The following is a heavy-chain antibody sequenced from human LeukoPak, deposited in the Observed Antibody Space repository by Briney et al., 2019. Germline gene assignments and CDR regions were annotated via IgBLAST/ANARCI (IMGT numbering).Heavy chain of an antibody. V-gene: IGHV1-69*13. Sequence: GASVKVSCKASGGTFSSYAISWVRQAPGQGLEWMGGIIPIFGTANYAQKFQGRVTITADESTSTAYMELSSLRSEDTAVYYCARDLRRFGELLAFDYWGQGTLVTVSS. CDR2: IIPIFGTA. J-gene: IGHJ4*02. D-gene: IGHD3-10*01. CDR1: GGTFSSYA. CDR3: ARDLRRFGELLAFDY.